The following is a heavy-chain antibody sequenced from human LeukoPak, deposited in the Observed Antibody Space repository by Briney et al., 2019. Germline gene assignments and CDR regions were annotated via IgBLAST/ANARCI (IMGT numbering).Heavy chain of an antibody. V-gene: IGHV4-59*01. CDR2: IYYSGST. CDR1: GGSISSYY. J-gene: IGHJ3*02. Sequence: SETLSLTCTVSGGSISSYYWSWIRQPPGKGLEWIGYIYYSGSTNYNPSLKSRVTISVDTSKNQFSLKLSSVTAADTALYYCARARRDGYNSLFGLDAFDIWGQGTMVTVSS. D-gene: IGHD5-24*01. CDR3: ARARRDGYNSLFGLDAFDI.